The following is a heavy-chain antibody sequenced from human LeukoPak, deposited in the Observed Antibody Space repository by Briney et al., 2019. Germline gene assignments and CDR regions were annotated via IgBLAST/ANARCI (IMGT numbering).Heavy chain of an antibody. CDR1: GYTFTSYY. V-gene: IGHV1-46*01. D-gene: IGHD2-15*01. Sequence: GASVTVSCKASGYTFTSYYVHWVRQAPGQGLEWMGIISPSGASTSYAQKFQGRVTMTRDMSTSTVYMELSSLISEDTAVYYCARGSSRGPRDAFDFWGQGTMVTLSS. CDR3: ARGSSRGPRDAFDF. CDR2: ISPSGAST. J-gene: IGHJ3*01.